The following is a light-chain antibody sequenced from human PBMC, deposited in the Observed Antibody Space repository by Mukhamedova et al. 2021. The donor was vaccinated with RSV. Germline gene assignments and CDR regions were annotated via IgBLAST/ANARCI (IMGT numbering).Light chain of an antibody. V-gene: IGKV1-6*01. J-gene: IGKJ2*01. Sequence: WYQRRVHGTAPKLLIYAASILQSGVPSRFSGSGSGTDFTLTISSLQPEEFATYYCLQDYNKPFTFGQGTKLEIK. CDR3: LQDYNKPFT. CDR2: AAS.